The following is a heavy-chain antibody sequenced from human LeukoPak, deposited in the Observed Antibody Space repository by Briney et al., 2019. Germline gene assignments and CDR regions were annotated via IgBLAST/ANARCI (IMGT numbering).Heavy chain of an antibody. V-gene: IGHV4-38-2*02. Sequence: SETLSLTFTVSGYSINSGYYWSWIRQPPGKRLEWIGSIYYSGSTYSNPTLKSRVTISVDTSKNQFSLKLSSVTAADTAVYYCAREPLYYDILTGDAFDIWGQGTMVTVSS. CDR2: IYYSGST. J-gene: IGHJ3*02. D-gene: IGHD3-9*01. CDR1: GYSINSGYY. CDR3: AREPLYYDILTGDAFDI.